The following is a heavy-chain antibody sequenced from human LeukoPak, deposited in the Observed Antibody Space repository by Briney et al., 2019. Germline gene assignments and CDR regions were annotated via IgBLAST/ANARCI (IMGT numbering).Heavy chain of an antibody. J-gene: IGHJ4*02. CDR2: ISGSGGST. CDR1: GFTFSSYA. V-gene: IGHV3-23*01. CDR3: AKDYGNDSDGPVLDY. Sequence: PGGSLRLSCAASGFTFSSYAMSWVRQAPGKGLEWVSAISGSGGSTYYADSVKGRFTISRDNSKNTLYLQMNSLRAEDTALYYCAKDYGNDSDGPVLDYWGQGTLVTVSS. D-gene: IGHD3-10*01.